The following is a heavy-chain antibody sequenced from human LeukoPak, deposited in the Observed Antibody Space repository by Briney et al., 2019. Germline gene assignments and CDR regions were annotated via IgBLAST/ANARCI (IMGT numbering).Heavy chain of an antibody. J-gene: IGHJ4*02. CDR1: GGTFSSYA. Sequence: ASVKVSCKASGGTFSSYAISWVRQAPGQGLEWMGGIIPIFGTANYAQKFQGRVTITADESTSTAYMELSSLRSEDTAVYCCARGDPHCSSTSCYWFRYYFDYWGQGTLVTVSS. D-gene: IGHD2-2*01. CDR2: IIPIFGTA. V-gene: IGHV1-69*13. CDR3: ARGDPHCSSTSCYWFRYYFDY.